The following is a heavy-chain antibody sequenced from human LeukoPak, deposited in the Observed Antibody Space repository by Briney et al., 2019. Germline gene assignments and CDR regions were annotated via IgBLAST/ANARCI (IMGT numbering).Heavy chain of an antibody. V-gene: IGHV3-73*01. CDR2: IRSKANSYAT. CDR1: GFTFIGSA. Sequence: PGGSLRLSCAASGFTFIGSAMHWARQASGKGLEWVGRIRSKANSYATAYAASVKGRFTISRDDSKNTAYLQMNSLKTEDTAVYYCTRPGTGTRSYMDVWGKGTTVTVSS. D-gene: IGHD1-7*01. J-gene: IGHJ6*03. CDR3: TRPGTGTRSYMDV.